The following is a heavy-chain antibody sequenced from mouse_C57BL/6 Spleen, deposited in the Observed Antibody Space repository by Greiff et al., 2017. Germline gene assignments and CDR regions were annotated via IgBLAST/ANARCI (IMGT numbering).Heavy chain of an antibody. Sequence: EVKLQESGGGLVKPGGSLKLSCAASGFTFSSYAMSWVRQTPEKRLEWVATISDGGSYTYYPDNVKGRFTISRDNAKNNLYLQMSHLKSEDTAMYYCARVNWEKNYFDYWGQGTTLTVSS. CDR3: ARVNWEKNYFDY. J-gene: IGHJ2*01. CDR1: GFTFSSYA. CDR2: ISDGGSYT. D-gene: IGHD4-1*02. V-gene: IGHV5-4*03.